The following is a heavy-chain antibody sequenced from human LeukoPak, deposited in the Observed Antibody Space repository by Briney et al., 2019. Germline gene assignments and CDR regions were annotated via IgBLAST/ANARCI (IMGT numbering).Heavy chain of an antibody. CDR3: ARTSCSGGSCYSGWFDP. V-gene: IGHV5-51*01. D-gene: IGHD2-15*01. CDR2: IYPGDSDT. CDR1: GYSFASYW. Sequence: GESLKISCKGSGYSFASYWIGWVRQMPGKGLEWMGIIYPGDSDTRYSPSFQGQVTISADKSISTAYLQWSSLKASDTAMYYCARTSCSGGSCYSGWFDPWGQGTLVTVSS. J-gene: IGHJ5*02.